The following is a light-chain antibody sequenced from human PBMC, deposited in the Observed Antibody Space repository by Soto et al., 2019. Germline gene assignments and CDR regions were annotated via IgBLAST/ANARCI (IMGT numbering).Light chain of an antibody. V-gene: IGLV9-49*01. Sequence: QPVLTQPPSASASLGASVTLTCTLSSGYSNYKVDWYQQRPGKGPRFVMRVGTGGIVGSKGDGIPDRFSVLGSGLNRYPTIKNIPEEDGRAYHCGADHGSGSTVVLGGGTKLTVL. CDR2: VGTGGIVG. CDR1: SGYSNYK. J-gene: IGLJ2*01. CDR3: GADHGSGSTVV.